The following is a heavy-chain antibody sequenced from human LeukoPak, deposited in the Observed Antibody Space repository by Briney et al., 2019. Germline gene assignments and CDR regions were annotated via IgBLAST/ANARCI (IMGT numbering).Heavy chain of an antibody. CDR2: ISSSSSYI. Sequence: GGSLRLSCAASGFTFSSYSMNWVRQAPGKGLEWVSSISSSSSYIYYADSVKGRFTISRDNAKNSLYLRMNSLRAEDTAVYYCARSLYGGADDAFDIWGQGTMVTVSS. J-gene: IGHJ3*02. D-gene: IGHD3-16*01. CDR3: ARSLYGGADDAFDI. V-gene: IGHV3-21*01. CDR1: GFTFSSYS.